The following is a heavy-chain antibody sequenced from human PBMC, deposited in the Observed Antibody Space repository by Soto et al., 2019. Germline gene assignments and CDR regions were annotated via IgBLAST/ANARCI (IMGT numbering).Heavy chain of an antibody. CDR1: GSTFSNYE. CDR2: ISYSGGTI. Sequence: EVQLVESGGGLVQPGGSLRLSCAASGSTFSNYEMNWVRQAPGKGLEWVVYISYSGGTIYYADSVKGRFTISRDNAKNSLFLQMNSLRAEDTAIYYCARGKNTVTPVLYYYYGLDVWGQGTTVTVSS. J-gene: IGHJ6*02. D-gene: IGHD4-17*01. V-gene: IGHV3-48*03. CDR3: ARGKNTVTPVLYYYYGLDV.